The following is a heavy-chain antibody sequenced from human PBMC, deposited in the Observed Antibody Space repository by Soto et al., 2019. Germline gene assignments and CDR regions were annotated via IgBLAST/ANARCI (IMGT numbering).Heavy chain of an antibody. CDR2: ISAYNGNT. CDR1: GYIFTNYG. V-gene: IGHV1-18*01. Sequence: GASVKVSFKASGYIFTNYGISWVRQAPGQGLEWMGWISAYNGNTNYVQKLQGRVTMTTDTSTSTAYMELRSLRSDDTAVYYCARESGLRFLEWSILDYWGQGTLVTVSS. J-gene: IGHJ4*02. CDR3: ARESGLRFLEWSILDY. D-gene: IGHD3-3*01.